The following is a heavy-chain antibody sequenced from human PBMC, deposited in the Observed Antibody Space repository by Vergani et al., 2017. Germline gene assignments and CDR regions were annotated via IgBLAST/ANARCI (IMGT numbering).Heavy chain of an antibody. J-gene: IGHJ2*01. CDR3: ARVYCSSTSCYIGIDWYFDL. CDR2: IIPICGTA. V-gene: IGHV1-69*01. D-gene: IGHD2-2*02. Sequence: QVQLVQSGAEVKKPGSSVKVSCKASVGTFSSYAISWVRQALGQGLEWMGGIIPICGTANYAQKFQGRVTITADESTSTAYMELSSLRSEDTAVYYCARVYCSSTSCYIGIDWYFDLWGRGTLVTVSS. CDR1: VGTFSSYA.